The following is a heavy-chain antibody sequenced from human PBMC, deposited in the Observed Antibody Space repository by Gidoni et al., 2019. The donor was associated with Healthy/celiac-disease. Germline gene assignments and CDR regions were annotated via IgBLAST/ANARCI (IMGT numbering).Heavy chain of an antibody. CDR1: GFTFSSYA. Sequence: EVQLLESGGGLVQPGGSLRLSCAASGFTFSSYAMRWVRQAPGKGLEWVSAISGSGGSTYYADSVKGRFTISRDNSKNTLYLQMNSLRAEDTAVYYCAKDPSIGYCSGGSCDDAFDIWGQGTMVTVSS. V-gene: IGHV3-23*01. CDR3: AKDPSIGYCSGGSCDDAFDI. D-gene: IGHD2-15*01. CDR2: ISGSGGST. J-gene: IGHJ3*02.